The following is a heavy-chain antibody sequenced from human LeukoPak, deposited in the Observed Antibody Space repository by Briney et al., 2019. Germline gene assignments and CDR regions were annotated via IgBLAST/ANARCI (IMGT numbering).Heavy chain of an antibody. V-gene: IGHV3-7*01. CDR2: IKKTGIET. J-gene: IGHJ4*02. CDR3: ARENGYCSGSDCYSYFDS. CDR1: GFTFSHFW. Sequence: GGSLRLSCAGSGFTFSHFWMSWVRQAPGRGLEWVAYIKKTGIETYYLDSVKGRFTITRDNNRNSLFLQMYSLRAEDTAVYFCARENGYCSGSDCYSYFDSWGQGTLVTVSS. D-gene: IGHD2-15*01.